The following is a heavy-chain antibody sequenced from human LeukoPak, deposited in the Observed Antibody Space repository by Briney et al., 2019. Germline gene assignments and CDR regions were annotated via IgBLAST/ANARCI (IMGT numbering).Heavy chain of an antibody. CDR2: IYHSGHT. D-gene: IGHD2/OR15-2a*01. J-gene: IGHJ5*02. Sequence: SETLSLTCAVYGGSFSGYYWSWIRQSPGKGLEWIGYIYHSGHTMSNPSLKSRVSLSLDTSNNQFSLKLSSVTAADTAVYYCARHPFQYPFDHWGQGTVVSVSS. V-gene: IGHV4-59*08. CDR3: ARHPFQYPFDH. CDR1: GGSFSGYY.